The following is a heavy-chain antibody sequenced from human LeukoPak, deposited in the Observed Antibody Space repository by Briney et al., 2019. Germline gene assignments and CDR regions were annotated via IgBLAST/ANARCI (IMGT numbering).Heavy chain of an antibody. CDR1: GFAFSSYW. CDR3: ARDKSEYDSSGRGDY. J-gene: IGHJ4*02. Sequence: PGGSLRLPCAASGFAFSSYWMHWVRQVPGKGLVWLSRINGDGSYTKYADSVKGRFTISRDSAQNTLFLQMNSLGAEDTAVYFCARDKSEYDSSGRGDYWGQGTLVTVSS. V-gene: IGHV3-74*03. D-gene: IGHD3-22*01. CDR2: INGDGSYT.